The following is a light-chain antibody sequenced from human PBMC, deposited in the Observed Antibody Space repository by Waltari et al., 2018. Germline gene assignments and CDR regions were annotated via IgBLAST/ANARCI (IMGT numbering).Light chain of an antibody. CDR3: HQYLKWPFT. CDR1: HSLASN. J-gene: IGKJ3*01. V-gene: IGKV3-15*01. CDR2: AAS. Sequence: EIEMTQFPATLSLTPGERATLSCRASHSLASNVAWYQQHPGQAPRLLIFAASTRATGVPARFRGSGSGTEFTLTISSLQSEDFAVYYCHQYLKWPFTFGPGTKVDIK.